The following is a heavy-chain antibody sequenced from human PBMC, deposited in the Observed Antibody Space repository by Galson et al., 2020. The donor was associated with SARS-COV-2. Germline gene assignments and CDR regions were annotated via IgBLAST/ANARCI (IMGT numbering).Heavy chain of an antibody. Sequence: ASVKVSCKVSGYTHTELSMHWVRHPHGKGREWMGGIDPEDGETIYAQKFQGRVTTIEDTSTDTAYMELSSLRSEDTGVYYCATDYALPTGSVFAYWGQGTLVTVSS. J-gene: IGHJ4*02. CDR1: GYTHTELS. CDR3: ATDYALPTGSVFAY. CDR2: IDPEDGET. V-gene: IGHV1-24*01. D-gene: IGHD1-1*01.